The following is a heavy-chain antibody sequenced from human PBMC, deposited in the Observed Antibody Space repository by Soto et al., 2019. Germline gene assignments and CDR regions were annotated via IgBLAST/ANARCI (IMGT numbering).Heavy chain of an antibody. J-gene: IGHJ3*02. V-gene: IGHV4-30-4*01. CDR1: GGSISSGDYY. D-gene: IGHD1-26*01. CDR3: AANGGGSYSPDAFDI. Sequence: KASETLSLTCTVSGGSISSGDYYWSWIRQPPGKGLEWIGYIYYSGSTYYNPSLKSRVTIPVDTSKNQFSLKLSSVTAADTAVYYCAANGGGSYSPDAFDIWGQGTMVTVSS. CDR2: IYYSGST.